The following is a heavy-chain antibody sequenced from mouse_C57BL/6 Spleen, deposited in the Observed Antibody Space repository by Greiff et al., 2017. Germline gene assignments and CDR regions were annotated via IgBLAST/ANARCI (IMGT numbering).Heavy chain of an antibody. CDR1: GYTFTDYN. CDR2: INPNNGGT. Sequence: EVQLQQSGPELVKPGASVTIPCKASGYTFTDYNMDWVKQSHGKSLEWIGDINPNNGGTIYNQKFKGKATLTVDKSSSTAYMELRSLTSEDTAVYYCARYHYGSSYDYWGQGTTLTVSS. J-gene: IGHJ2*01. CDR3: ARYHYGSSYDY. V-gene: IGHV1-18*01. D-gene: IGHD1-1*01.